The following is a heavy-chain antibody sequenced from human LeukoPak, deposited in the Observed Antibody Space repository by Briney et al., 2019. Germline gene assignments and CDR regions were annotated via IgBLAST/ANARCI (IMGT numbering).Heavy chain of an antibody. V-gene: IGHV4-34*01. CDR3: ARTTEAHSWRTRYYDYYMDV. CDR1: GGSFSGYY. D-gene: IGHD6-13*01. Sequence: TSETLSLTCAVYGGSFSGYYWSWIRQPPGKWLEWIGEINHSGSTNYNPSLKSRVTISVDTSKNQVSLKLSSVTAADTAVYYCARTTEAHSWRTRYYDYYMDVWGKGTTVTVSS. J-gene: IGHJ6*03. CDR2: INHSGST.